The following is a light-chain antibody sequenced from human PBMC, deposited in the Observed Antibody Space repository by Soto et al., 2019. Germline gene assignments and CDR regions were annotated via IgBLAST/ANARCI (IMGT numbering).Light chain of an antibody. V-gene: IGKV1-9*01. CDR3: QQFNDDPIT. CDR2: AAS. J-gene: IGKJ5*01. CDR1: QGISSY. Sequence: DIQLTQSPYFLSASVGARVTITCRASQGISSYLSWYQQKPGKAPKLLMYAASTLQRGVPSLFSGSVSGTEFTRATRSLQPEDFATYYFQQFNDDPITFGQGKRREIK.